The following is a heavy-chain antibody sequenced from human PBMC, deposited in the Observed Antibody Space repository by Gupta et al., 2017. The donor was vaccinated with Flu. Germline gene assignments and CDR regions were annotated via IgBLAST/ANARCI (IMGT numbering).Heavy chain of an antibody. D-gene: IGHD4-11*01. Sequence: EVQLLESGGGLVQPGGSLRLSCAPSGFTFRRYAMGWVRQAPGKGLEWVSAIGSTGEDTYYADSVKGRFTISRDNSRNMLYLEMNGLRGEDTARYYCTKDEDYTKSWYGMDVWGQGTTVTVSS. J-gene: IGHJ6*02. V-gene: IGHV3-23*01. CDR2: IGSTGEDT. CDR1: GFTFRRYA. CDR3: TKDEDYTKSWYGMDV.